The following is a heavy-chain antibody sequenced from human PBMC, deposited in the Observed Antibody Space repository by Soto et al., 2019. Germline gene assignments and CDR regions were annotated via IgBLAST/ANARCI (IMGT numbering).Heavy chain of an antibody. D-gene: IGHD2-15*01. J-gene: IGHJ4*01. CDR2: ITWNSGKI. Sequence: SLRLAGAASGFTFDDYAMHWVRQGPGRGLEWVSGITWNSGKIAYADSVKGRFTIARDDDNNSLYLQMNSLRPEDKALYYCVKDSYADFHRVLSTAEYFFDYWGHGTLVTVYS. V-gene: IGHV3-9*01. CDR1: GFTFDDYA. CDR3: VKDSYADFHRVLSTAEYFFDY.